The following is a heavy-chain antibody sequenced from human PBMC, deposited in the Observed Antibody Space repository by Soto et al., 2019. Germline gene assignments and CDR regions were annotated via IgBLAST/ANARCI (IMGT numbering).Heavy chain of an antibody. J-gene: IGHJ4*02. CDR2: IIPIFGTA. CDR1: GGTFSSYA. D-gene: IGHD3-16*01. V-gene: IGHV1-69*06. Sequence: GASVKVSCKASGGTFSSYAISWVRQAPGQGLEWMGGIIPIFGTANYAQKFQGRVTITADKSTSTAYMELSSLRSEDTAVYYCAKVGGDKYYFDYWGQGTLVTVSS. CDR3: AKVGGDKYYFDY.